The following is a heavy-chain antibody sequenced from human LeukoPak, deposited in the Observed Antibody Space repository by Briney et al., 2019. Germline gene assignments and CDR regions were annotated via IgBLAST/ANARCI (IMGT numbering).Heavy chain of an antibody. J-gene: IGHJ4*02. CDR2: IYTGGNT. V-gene: IGHV3-66*01. CDR3: ARGQIDLLRNYFDS. Sequence: GGSLRLSCAASGFIVSHKYMAWVRQAPGKGLEWLSIIYTGGNTVSAESVKGRFNISRDDSRNTVHLQMNNLRDDDTAVYYCARGQIDLLRNYFDSWGPGTLVAVSS. CDR1: GFIVSHKY. D-gene: IGHD3-22*01.